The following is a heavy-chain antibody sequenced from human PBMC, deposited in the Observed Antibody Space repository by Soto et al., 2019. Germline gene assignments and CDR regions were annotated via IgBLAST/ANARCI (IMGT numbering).Heavy chain of an antibody. CDR3: AHGAPAYYDSTTYYGGTSFQP. D-gene: IGHD3-22*01. CDR2: VYWNDDK. Sequence: SGPTLVNPTQTLTLTCTFSGFSLSTSGVGVGWIRQPPGKALEWRALVYWNDDKRYSPALKSRLTITKDTSKNHVVLTMTNMDPVDTATYSCAHGAPAYYDSTTYYGGTSFQPWGQGTLVTVSS. V-gene: IGHV2-5*01. CDR1: GFSLSTSGVG. J-gene: IGHJ1*01.